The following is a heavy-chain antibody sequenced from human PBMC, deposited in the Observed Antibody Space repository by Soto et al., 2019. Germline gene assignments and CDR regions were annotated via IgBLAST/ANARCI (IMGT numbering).Heavy chain of an antibody. CDR2: IWYDGSNK. Sequence: QVQLVESGGGVVQPGRSLRLSCAASGFTFSSYGRHWVRQAPGKGLEWVAVIWYDGSNKYYADSVKGRFTISRDNAKNTLYLQMNSLRAEDTAVYYCARELAGLQNYWGQGTLVTVSS. CDR1: GFTFSSYG. D-gene: IGHD2-15*01. CDR3: ARELAGLQNY. J-gene: IGHJ4*02. V-gene: IGHV3-33*01.